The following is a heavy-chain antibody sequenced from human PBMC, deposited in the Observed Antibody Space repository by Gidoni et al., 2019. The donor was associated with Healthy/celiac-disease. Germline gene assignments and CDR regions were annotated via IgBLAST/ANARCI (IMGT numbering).Heavy chain of an antibody. Sequence: EVQLLESGGGLVQPGGSLRLSCAASGFTFSSYAMSWVRQAPVKGPEWVSAISGSVGSTYYADSVKGRFTISRDNSKNTLYLQMNSLRAEDTAVYYCAKDGTYYDFWSGYPYYFDYWGQGTLVTVSS. D-gene: IGHD3-3*01. CDR2: ISGSVGST. J-gene: IGHJ4*02. CDR1: GFTFSSYA. V-gene: IGHV3-23*01. CDR3: AKDGTYYDFWSGYPYYFDY.